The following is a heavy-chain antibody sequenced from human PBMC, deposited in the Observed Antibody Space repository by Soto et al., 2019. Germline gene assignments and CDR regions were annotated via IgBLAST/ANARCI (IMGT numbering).Heavy chain of an antibody. V-gene: IGHV4-34*01. CDR2: INHSGST. Sequence: SETLSLTCAVYGGSFIGYYWSCIRQPPGKGLEWIGEINHSGSTNYNPSLKSRVTISRDNAKNSLYLQVNSLRAEDTAVYYCARVSQRIEYFQHWGQGTLVTVSS. CDR1: GGSFIGYY. CDR3: ARVSQRIEYFQH. J-gene: IGHJ1*01.